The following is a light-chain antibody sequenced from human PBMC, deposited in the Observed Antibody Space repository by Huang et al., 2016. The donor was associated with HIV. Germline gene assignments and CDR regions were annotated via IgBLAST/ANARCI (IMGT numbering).Light chain of an antibody. CDR1: QTVSSN. J-gene: IGKJ1*01. CDR2: GAS. V-gene: IGKV3-15*01. Sequence: EIVMTQSPATLSVSPGERATLSCRASQTVSSNLAWYQQKPGQAPRLLIDGASTRATCIPAGFSGSGSRTGCSLTISSLQSEEFAVYYCQHYDNWTWWTFGHGTKVEIK. CDR3: QHYDNWTWWT.